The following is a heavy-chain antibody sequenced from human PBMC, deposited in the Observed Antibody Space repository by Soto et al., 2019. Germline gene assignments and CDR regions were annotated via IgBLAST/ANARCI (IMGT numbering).Heavy chain of an antibody. V-gene: IGHV3-21*05. CDR3: VRDSSQRAV. J-gene: IGHJ6*02. CDR2: ISDSGSNT. CDR1: GVKISSPS. Sequence: LRLSWAAFGVKISSPSMNWVRQAPLTGLEWVAYISDSGSNTLYADSVKSRFTISRDDAKNSLYLQMSSLSVEDTAVYYCVRDSSQRAVWGQGTTVTVSS.